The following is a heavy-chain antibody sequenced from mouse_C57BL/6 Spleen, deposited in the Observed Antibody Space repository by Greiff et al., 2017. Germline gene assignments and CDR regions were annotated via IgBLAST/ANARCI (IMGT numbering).Heavy chain of an antibody. CDR1: GFNIKTTY. J-gene: IGHJ4*01. Sequence: EVQLQQSVAELVRPGASVKLSCTASGFNIKTTYMHWVKQRPEQGLEWIGRIDPAHGNTKYAPKFQGKATITADTSSNTAYLQLSSLTSEYTAIYYCAETAHATPLYAMDYWGQGTSVTVSS. V-gene: IGHV14-3*01. CDR3: AETAHATPLYAMDY. CDR2: IDPAHGNT. D-gene: IGHD3-2*02.